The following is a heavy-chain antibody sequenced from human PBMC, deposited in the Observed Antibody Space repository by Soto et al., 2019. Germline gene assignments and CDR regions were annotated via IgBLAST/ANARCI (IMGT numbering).Heavy chain of an antibody. CDR1: GDTFSSYA. CDR2: IIPIFGTA. Sequence: SVKVSCKASGDTFSSYAISWVRQAPGQGLEWMGGIIPIFGTANYAQKCQGRGTITADESTSTAYMELSSLRSEDTAVYYCARDDDSYGSVVWFDPWGQGTLVPVYS. J-gene: IGHJ5*02. CDR3: ARDDDSYGSVVWFDP. V-gene: IGHV1-69*13. D-gene: IGHD5-18*01.